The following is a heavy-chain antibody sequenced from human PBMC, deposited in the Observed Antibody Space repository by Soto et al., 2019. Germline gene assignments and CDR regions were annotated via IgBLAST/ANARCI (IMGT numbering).Heavy chain of an antibody. CDR3: AREMLYYDFWSGYYTHYYGMDV. Sequence: CKASGYTFTSYGISWVRQAPGQGLEWMGWISAYNGNTNYAQKLQGRVTMTTDTSTSTAYMELRSLRSDDTAVYYCAREMLYYDFWSGYYTHYYGMDVWGQGTTVTVSS. J-gene: IGHJ6*02. D-gene: IGHD3-3*01. V-gene: IGHV1-18*01. CDR1: GYTFTSYG. CDR2: ISAYNGNT.